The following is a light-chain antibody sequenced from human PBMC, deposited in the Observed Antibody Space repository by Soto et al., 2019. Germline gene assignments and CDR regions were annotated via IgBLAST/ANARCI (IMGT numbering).Light chain of an antibody. Sequence: QSVLTQPRSVSGSPGQSVTISCTGTSSDFGGYDFVSWYQQYPGRAPKLMIYDVSKRPSGVPDRFSGSKSGNTASLTISGLQAEDEADYYCCSYAGGYVFGTGTKLTVL. CDR3: CSYAGGYV. J-gene: IGLJ1*01. CDR1: SSDFGGYDF. CDR2: DVS. V-gene: IGLV2-11*01.